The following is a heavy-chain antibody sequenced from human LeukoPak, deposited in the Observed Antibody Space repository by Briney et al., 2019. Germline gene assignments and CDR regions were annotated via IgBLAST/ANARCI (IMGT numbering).Heavy chain of an antibody. CDR3: ARVAGGDWYYFDF. V-gene: IGHV1-2*02. CDR2: INLNSGGT. D-gene: IGHD2-21*02. Sequence: ASVKVSCKASGYTFTAYYMHWVREAPGQGLEWMGWINLNSGGTNSAQKFQGRVTMTRDTSISAAYMELSRLGSDDTAVYYCARVAGGDWYYFDFWGQGTLVTVSS. J-gene: IGHJ4*02. CDR1: GYTFTAYY.